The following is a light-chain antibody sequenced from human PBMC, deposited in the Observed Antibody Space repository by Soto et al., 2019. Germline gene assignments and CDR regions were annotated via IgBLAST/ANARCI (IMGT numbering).Light chain of an antibody. CDR3: AAWDDSLSGVV. CDR2: RNN. CDR1: FSNIGSNF. J-gene: IGLJ3*02. V-gene: IGLV1-47*01. Sequence: QSVLTQPPSASGTPGQTVTISCFGRFSNIGSNFIYWYQLLPGTAPKLLIYRNNERPSGVPDRFSASKSGTSASLAISGLRSEDEADYHCAAWDDSLSGVVFGGGTKLTVL.